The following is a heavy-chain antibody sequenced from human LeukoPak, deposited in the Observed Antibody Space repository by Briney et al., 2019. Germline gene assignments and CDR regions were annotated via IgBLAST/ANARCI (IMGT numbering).Heavy chain of an antibody. V-gene: IGHV4-59*01. CDR1: GGSISSYY. J-gene: IGHJ4*02. CDR2: IYYSGST. D-gene: IGHD6-13*01. Sequence: PSETLSLTCTVSGGSISSYYWSWIRQPPGKGLEWIGYIYYSGSTNYNPSLKSRVTISVDTSKNQFSLKLSSVTAADTAVYYCASVKGIAAAGSYFDYWGQGTLVTVSS. CDR3: ASVKGIAAAGSYFDY.